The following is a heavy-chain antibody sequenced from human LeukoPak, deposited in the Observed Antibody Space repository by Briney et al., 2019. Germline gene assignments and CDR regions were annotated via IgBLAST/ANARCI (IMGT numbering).Heavy chain of an antibody. V-gene: IGHV3-48*01. CDR1: GFTFSSYS. D-gene: IGHD3/OR15-3a*01. CDR2: ISSSSSTI. J-gene: IGHJ4*02. CDR3: AKDLSASVDWSMDY. Sequence: GGSLRLSCAASGFTFSSYSMNWVRQAPGKGLEWVSYISSSSSTIYYADSVKGRFTISRDNAKNSLYLQMNSLRAEDTAVYYCAKDLSASVDWSMDYWGQGTLVTVSS.